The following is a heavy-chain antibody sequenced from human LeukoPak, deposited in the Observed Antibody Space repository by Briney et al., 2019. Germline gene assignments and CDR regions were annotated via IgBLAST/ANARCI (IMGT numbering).Heavy chain of an antibody. J-gene: IGHJ5*02. CDR3: ARGTTEYKILTGYHNWLDP. Sequence: PSETLSLTCTVSGGSISSYFWSWIRQTPGKGLAWIGYIFDDGNTNYNPSLGSRVVISLDSSKNLFSLNLTSVTSADTAVYYCARGTTEYKILTGYHNWLDPWGQGTLVTVSS. V-gene: IGHV4-59*13. CDR2: IFDDGNT. CDR1: GGSISSYF. D-gene: IGHD3-9*01.